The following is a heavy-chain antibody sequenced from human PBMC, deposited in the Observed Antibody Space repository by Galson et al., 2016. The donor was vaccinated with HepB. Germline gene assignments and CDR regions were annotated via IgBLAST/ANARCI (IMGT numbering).Heavy chain of an antibody. Sequence: SETLSLTCAVYGDSLAGYFWTWIRQPPGKGLEWIAEINHNGGTNYNPSLYGRAFISVDTSDNRFFLRLRSVTAADTAVYYCVRGNTFFRGGDNWFDPWDQGSLATVSS. J-gene: IGHJ5*02. D-gene: IGHD2/OR15-2a*01. CDR1: GDSLAGYF. CDR3: VRGNTFFRGGDNWFDP. CDR2: INHNGGT. V-gene: IGHV4-34*01.